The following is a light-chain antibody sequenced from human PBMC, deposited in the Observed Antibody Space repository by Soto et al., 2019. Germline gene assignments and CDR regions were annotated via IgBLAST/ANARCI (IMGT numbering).Light chain of an antibody. CDR1: SSDVGGYYY. V-gene: IGLV2-8*01. Sequence: QSALTQPPSASGSPGQSVTISCTGSSSDVGGYYYVSWYQQHPGTAPKLMIYDVNKRPSGVPDRLSGSKSGNTASLTVCGLPAEDEAYYYRTYDGGSNGEVFGGGTKLTVL. CDR2: DVN. J-gene: IGLJ2*01. CDR3: TYDGGSNGEV.